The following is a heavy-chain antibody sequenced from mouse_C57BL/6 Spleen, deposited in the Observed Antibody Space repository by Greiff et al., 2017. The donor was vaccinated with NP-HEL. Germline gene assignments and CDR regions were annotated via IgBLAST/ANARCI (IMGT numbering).Heavy chain of an antibody. J-gene: IGHJ4*01. CDR1: GFTFSDYG. CDR3: ALQDGYDWAMDY. CDR2: ISSGSSTI. D-gene: IGHD2-2*01. Sequence: EVQGVESGGGLVKPGGSLKLSCAASGFTFSDYGMHWVRQSPEKGLEWVAYISSGSSTIYYADTVKGRFTISRDNAKNTLFLQMTSLRSEDTAMYYCALQDGYDWAMDYWGQGTSVTVSS. V-gene: IGHV5-17*01.